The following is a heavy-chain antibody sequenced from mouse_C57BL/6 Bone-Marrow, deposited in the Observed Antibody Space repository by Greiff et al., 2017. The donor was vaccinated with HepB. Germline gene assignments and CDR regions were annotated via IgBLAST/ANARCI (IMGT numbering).Heavy chain of an antibody. CDR3: ARGGTLAY. Sequence: EVQLQESGPGLVKPSQSLSLTCSVTGYSITSGYYWNWIRQFPGNKLEWMGYISYDGSNNYNPSLKNRISITRDTSKNQFFLKLNSGTTEDTATYYCARGGTLAYWGQGTLVTVSA. CDR1: GYSITSGYY. V-gene: IGHV3-6*01. CDR2: ISYDGSN. J-gene: IGHJ3*01. D-gene: IGHD3-3*01.